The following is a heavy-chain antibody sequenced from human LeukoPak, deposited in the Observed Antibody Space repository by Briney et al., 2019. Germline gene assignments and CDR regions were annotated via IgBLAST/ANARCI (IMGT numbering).Heavy chain of an antibody. V-gene: IGHV4-34*01. J-gene: IGHJ4*02. CDR1: GGSISSYY. D-gene: IGHD3-10*01. CDR3: ARRGRAMVRGGLFLNY. Sequence: SDTLSLTCTVSGGSISSYYWSWIRQPPGKGLEWIGEINHSGSTNYNPSLKSRVTISVDTSKNQFSLKLSSVTAADTAVYYCARRGRAMVRGGLFLNYWGQGTLVTVSS. CDR2: INHSGST.